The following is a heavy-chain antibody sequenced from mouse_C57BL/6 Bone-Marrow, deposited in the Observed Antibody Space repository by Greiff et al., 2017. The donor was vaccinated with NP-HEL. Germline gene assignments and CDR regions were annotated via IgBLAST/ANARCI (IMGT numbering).Heavy chain of an antibody. CDR2: ISDGGSYT. CDR1: GFTFSSYA. Sequence: LVESGGGLVKPGGSLKLSCAASGFTFSSYAMSWVRQTPEKRLEWVATISDGGSYTYYPDNVKGRFTISRDNAKNNLYLQMSHLKSEDTAMYYCARGDGNYGAYWGQGTLVTVSA. CDR3: ARGDGNYGAY. V-gene: IGHV5-4*03. J-gene: IGHJ3*01. D-gene: IGHD2-1*01.